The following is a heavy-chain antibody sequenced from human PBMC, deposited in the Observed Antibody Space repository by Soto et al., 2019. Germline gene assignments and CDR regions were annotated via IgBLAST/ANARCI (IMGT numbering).Heavy chain of an antibody. D-gene: IGHD6-13*01. CDR3: ARAGYSSSWFLDY. V-gene: IGHV5-51*01. CDR1: GYIFTSYW. Sequence: VESLKISCKGSGYIFTSYWICWGLEMPGKGLEWMGIIYPGDSDTRYSPSFQGQVTISADKSISTAYLQWSSLKASDTAMYYCARAGYSSSWFLDYWGQGTLVTVSS. J-gene: IGHJ4*02. CDR2: IYPGDSDT.